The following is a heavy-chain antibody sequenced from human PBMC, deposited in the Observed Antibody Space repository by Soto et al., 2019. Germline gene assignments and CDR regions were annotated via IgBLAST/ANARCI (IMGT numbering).Heavy chain of an antibody. CDR3: ARGPAYIDGWRTFDL. CDR1: DDSFRGAEYY. Sequence: XETLSVTCTVSDDSFRGAEYYWSWIRQPLGKGPEWIGYTYYNGDTKYNPALRSRVTMSEDTSNNQFSLRLSSVTAADTAVYFCARGPAYIDGWRTFDLWGRGILVTVS. V-gene: IGHV4-61*08. CDR2: TYYNGDT. J-gene: IGHJ2*01. D-gene: IGHD6-19*01.